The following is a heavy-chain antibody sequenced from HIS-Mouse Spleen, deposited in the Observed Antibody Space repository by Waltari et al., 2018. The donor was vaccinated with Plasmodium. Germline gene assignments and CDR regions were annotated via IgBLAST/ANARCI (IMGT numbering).Heavy chain of an antibody. J-gene: IGHJ2*01. CDR2: IKQDGSEK. CDR3: ASSWYWYFDL. V-gene: IGHV3-7*01. CDR1: GFTFSRYW. D-gene: IGHD6-13*01. Sequence: EVQLVESGGGWVQPGGSLRLSCAALGFTFSRYWMSWVRQAPGKGLEWVANIKQDGSEKYYVDSVKGRFTISRDNAKNSLYLQMNSLRAEDTAVYYCASSWYWYFDLWGRGTLVTVSS.